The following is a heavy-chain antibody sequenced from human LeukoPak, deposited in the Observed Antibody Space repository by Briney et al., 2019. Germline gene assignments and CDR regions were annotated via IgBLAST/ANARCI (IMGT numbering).Heavy chain of an antibody. V-gene: IGHV1-46*01. D-gene: IGHD3-9*01. Sequence: ASVKVSCKASGYTFSSNYMHWVRQAPGQGLEWMGIINPSGGSTSHAPRFQGRVTMTTDTSTSTVYMELSSLRFEDTAVYYCARDLAGGNYNILTGYYPKAFDIWGQGTMVTVSS. CDR3: ARDLAGGNYNILTGYYPKAFDI. CDR1: GYTFSSNY. CDR2: INPSGGST. J-gene: IGHJ3*02.